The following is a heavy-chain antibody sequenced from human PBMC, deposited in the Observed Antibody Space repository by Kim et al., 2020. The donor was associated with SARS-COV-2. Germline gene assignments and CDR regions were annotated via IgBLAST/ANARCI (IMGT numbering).Heavy chain of an antibody. CDR3: ARASSQDIVVVPAAIDP. V-gene: IGHV4-31*02. J-gene: IGHJ5*02. Sequence: LKSRVTRSVDTSKNQFSLKLGSVTAADTAVYYCARASSQDIVVVPAAIDPWGQGTLVTVSS. D-gene: IGHD2-2*01.